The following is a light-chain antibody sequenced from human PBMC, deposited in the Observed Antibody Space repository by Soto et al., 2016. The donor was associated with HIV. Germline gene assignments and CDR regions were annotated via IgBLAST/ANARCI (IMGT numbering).Light chain of an antibody. J-gene: IGKJ1*01. CDR3: QQYNTVPWT. V-gene: IGKV1-5*03. Sequence: DNQMTQFPSTLSASIGDRVTITCRASQSVSVWLAWYQQKPGKAPNLLIFKTSTLEVGVPSRFSGSGSGTDFTLTLSSVQPDDVGTYCCQQYNTVPWTFGQGTKVELK. CDR1: QSVSVW. CDR2: KTS.